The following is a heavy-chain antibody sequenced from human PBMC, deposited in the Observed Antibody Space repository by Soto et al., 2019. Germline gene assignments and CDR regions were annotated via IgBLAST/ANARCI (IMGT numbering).Heavy chain of an antibody. V-gene: IGHV1-46*01. CDR1: GYTFTNFY. Sequence: QVQLVQSGAEVKKPGASVKVSYKASGYTFTNFYMHWVRQAPGQGLEWMGIINPSGTTTDYAQKFQGRVTMTRDTSTSTYYMELSSLRSEDTAVYYCAKPQIARHYYYGMEVWGQGTAVTVSS. J-gene: IGHJ6*02. CDR3: AKPQIARHYYYGMEV. CDR2: INPSGTTT.